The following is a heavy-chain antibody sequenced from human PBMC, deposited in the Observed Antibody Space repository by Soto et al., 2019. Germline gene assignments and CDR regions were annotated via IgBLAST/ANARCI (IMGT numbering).Heavy chain of an antibody. CDR1: GFTFSSYG. CDR3: AGEVASGY. Sequence: QVQLVESGGDVVQPGRSLRLSCAASGFTFSSYGMHWVRQAPGKGLEWVAVTSYDGSVKYYADSVKGRFTISRDNSKNTLYLQMNSLRAEDTAVYYCAGEVASGYWGQGTLVTVSS. V-gene: IGHV3-30*03. D-gene: IGHD2-21*01. J-gene: IGHJ4*02. CDR2: TSYDGSVK.